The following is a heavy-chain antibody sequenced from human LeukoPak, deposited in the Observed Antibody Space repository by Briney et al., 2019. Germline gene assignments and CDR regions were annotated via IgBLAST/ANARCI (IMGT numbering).Heavy chain of an antibody. CDR2: IYYSGST. J-gene: IGHJ4*02. Sequence: PSETLSLTCTVSGGSISSYYWSWIRQPPGKGLEWIGYIYYSGSTNYNPSLKSRVTISVDTSKNQFSLKLSSVTAADTAVYYCARDFRRPYLDYWGQGTLVTVSS. CDR3: ARDFRRPYLDY. V-gene: IGHV4-59*01. CDR1: GGSISSYY.